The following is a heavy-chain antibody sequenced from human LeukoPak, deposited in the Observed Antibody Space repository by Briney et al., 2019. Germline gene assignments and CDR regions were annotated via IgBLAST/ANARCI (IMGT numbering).Heavy chain of an antibody. CDR3: ARTARVFDY. CDR2: TYTSGDT. Sequence: SEALSLTCTVSGYSITSVYWSWIRQPPGKGLEVIGYTYTSGDTNYNPSLRSRVTMSLDASKNEVSLKMSSVTAADTAVYYCARTARVFDYWGQGILVTVSS. CDR1: GYSITSVY. J-gene: IGHJ4*02. V-gene: IGHV4-4*09.